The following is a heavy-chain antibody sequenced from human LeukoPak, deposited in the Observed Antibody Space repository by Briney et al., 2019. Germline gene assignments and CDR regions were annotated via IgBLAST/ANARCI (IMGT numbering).Heavy chain of an antibody. V-gene: IGHV4-34*01. J-gene: IGHJ3*02. CDR1: GGSLSGYY. CDR2: INHSGST. Sequence: SETLSLTCAVYGGSLSGYYWSWIRQPPGKGLEWIGEINHSGSTNYNPSLKSRVTISVDTSKNQFSLKLSSVAAADTAVYYCARIFRSLDAFDIWGQGTMVTVSS. CDR3: ARIFRSLDAFDI. D-gene: IGHD3-3*01.